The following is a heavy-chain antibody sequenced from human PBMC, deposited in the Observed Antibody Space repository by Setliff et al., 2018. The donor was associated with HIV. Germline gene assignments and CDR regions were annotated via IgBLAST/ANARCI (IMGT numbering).Heavy chain of an antibody. Sequence: ASVKVSCKASGYTFTDYYMHWVQQAPGKGLEWMGRVDPEDGETIYAEKFQGRVTITADTSTDTAYMELSSLRSEDTAVYYCARAYDSSGYLRVFVDFWGQGTPVTVSS. J-gene: IGHJ4*02. CDR2: VDPEDGET. V-gene: IGHV1-69-2*01. D-gene: IGHD3-22*01. CDR1: GYTFTDYY. CDR3: ARAYDSSGYLRVFVDF.